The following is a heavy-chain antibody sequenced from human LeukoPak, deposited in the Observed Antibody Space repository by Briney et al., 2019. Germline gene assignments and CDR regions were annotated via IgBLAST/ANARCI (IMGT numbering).Heavy chain of an antibody. CDR3: ARGGGIAAAKAFDI. V-gene: IGHV4-34*01. D-gene: IGHD6-13*01. Sequence: SETLSLTCAVYGGSFSGYYWSWIRRPPGKGLEWIGEINHSGSTNYNPSLKSRVTISVDTSKNQFSLKLSSVTAADTAVYYCARGGGIAAAKAFDIWGQGTMVTVSS. CDR2: INHSGST. J-gene: IGHJ3*02. CDR1: GGSFSGYY.